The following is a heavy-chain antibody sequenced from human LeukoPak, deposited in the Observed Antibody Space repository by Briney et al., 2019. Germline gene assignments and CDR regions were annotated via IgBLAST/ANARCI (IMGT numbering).Heavy chain of an antibody. CDR2: IGSSGSYT. J-gene: IGHJ4*02. D-gene: IGHD2-21*02. V-gene: IGHV3-11*06. CDR1: GFTFSDYY. CDR3: ARGLVTAIQHFDY. Sequence: PGGSLRLSCAASGFTFSDYYMTWIRQAPGKGLEWLSYIGSSGSYTNYADSVKGRFTISRDNAKNSLYLQMNGLRAEDTAVYYCARGLVTAIQHFDYWGQGTLVTVSS.